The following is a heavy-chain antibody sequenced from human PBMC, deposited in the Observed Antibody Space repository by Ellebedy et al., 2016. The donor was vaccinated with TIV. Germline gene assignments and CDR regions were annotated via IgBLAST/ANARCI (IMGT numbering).Heavy chain of an antibody. D-gene: IGHD6-13*01. CDR3: ARGGAAGSSDYYYGMDV. V-gene: IGHV4-59*08. Sequence: MPSETLSLTCTVSGGSIGAYYWSWIRQPPGKGLEWIGYVYYSGSTNYSPSLKSRVTISVDRSKNQFSLNVTSVTAADTAVYYCARGGAAGSSDYYYGMDVWGQGTTVTVSS. J-gene: IGHJ6*02. CDR2: VYYSGST. CDR1: GGSIGAYY.